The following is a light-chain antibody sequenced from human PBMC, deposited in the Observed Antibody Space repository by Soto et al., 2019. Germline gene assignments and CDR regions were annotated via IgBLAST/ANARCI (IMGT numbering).Light chain of an antibody. V-gene: IGKV3-20*01. J-gene: IGKJ4*01. CDR3: QQYGILPSV. Sequence: EIVLTQSPGTLSLSAWQSSTLSASSSQSVSSSYLAWYQQKPGQAPRLLTYGAGSRATGIPDRFSGSGAGTDFTLTISRLEPEDFAVYYCQQYGILPSVFGGGTKVDIK. CDR2: GAG. CDR1: QSVSSSY.